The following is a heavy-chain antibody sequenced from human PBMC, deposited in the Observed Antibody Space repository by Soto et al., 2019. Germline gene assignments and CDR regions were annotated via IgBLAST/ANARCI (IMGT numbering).Heavy chain of an antibody. CDR3: AVYGGSGSYNSDY. D-gene: IGHD3-10*01. V-gene: IGHV3-11*03. CDR1: GFTFSDYY. CDR2: ISSSSSYT. J-gene: IGHJ4*02. Sequence: PGGSLRLSCAASGFTFSDYYMSWIRQAPGKGLEWVSYISSSSSYTNYADSVKGRFTISRDNAKNSLYLQMNSLRAEDTAVYYCAVYGGSGSYNSDYWGQGTLVTVSS.